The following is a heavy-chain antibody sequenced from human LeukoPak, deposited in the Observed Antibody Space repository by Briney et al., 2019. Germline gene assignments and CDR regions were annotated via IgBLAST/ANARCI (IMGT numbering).Heavy chain of an antibody. CDR1: GGSISSSNW. CDR2: IYHSGST. J-gene: IGHJ6*04. Sequence: SETLSLTCAVSGGSISSSNWWSWVRQPPGKGLEWIGEIYHSGSTNYNPSHKSRVTISVDKSKNQFSLKLSSVTAADTAVYYCARSSSDGNYGMDVWGKGTTVTVSS. CDR3: ARSSSDGNYGMDV. V-gene: IGHV4-4*02.